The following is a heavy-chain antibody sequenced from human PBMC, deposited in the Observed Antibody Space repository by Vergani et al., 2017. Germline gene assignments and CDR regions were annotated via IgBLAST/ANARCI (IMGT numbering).Heavy chain of an antibody. Sequence: EVQLVESGGGLVKPGGSLRLSCAASGFTFSSYAMSWVRQAPGKGLEWVSAISRSGDSRYYADSVQGRFTISRDNSKNTLYLQMNNLRAEDTALYYCAKGYSSDWYGGACDYWGQGTLVTVSS. CDR2: ISRSGDSR. CDR3: AKGYSSDWYGGACDY. J-gene: IGHJ4*02. CDR1: GFTFSSYA. D-gene: IGHD6-19*01. V-gene: IGHV3-23*04.